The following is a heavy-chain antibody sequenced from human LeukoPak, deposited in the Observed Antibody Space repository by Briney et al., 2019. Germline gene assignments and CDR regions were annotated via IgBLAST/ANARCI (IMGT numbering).Heavy chain of an antibody. J-gene: IGHJ4*02. Sequence: PSETLSLTCTVSGYSISSGYYWGWIRQPPGKGLEWIGSIYHSGITYYNPSLKSRVTMSVDTSKNQFSLKLYSVTAADTAVYYCARDGHGSSWPYWGQGTLVTVSS. CDR2: IYHSGIT. V-gene: IGHV4-38-2*02. CDR3: ARDGHGSSWPY. D-gene: IGHD6-13*01. CDR1: GYSISSGYY.